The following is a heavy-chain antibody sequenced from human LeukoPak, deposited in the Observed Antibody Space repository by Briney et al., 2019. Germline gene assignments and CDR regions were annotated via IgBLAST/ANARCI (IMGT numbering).Heavy chain of an antibody. Sequence: SQTLSLTCTVSGGSISSGSYYWSWIRQPAGKGLEWIGRIYTSGSTNYNPSLKSRVTISVDTSKNQFSLKLSSVTAADTAVYYCARGPRGSRDNWFDPWGQGTLVTVSS. CDR1: GGSISSGSYY. J-gene: IGHJ5*02. CDR3: ARGPRGSRDNWFDP. CDR2: IYTSGST. V-gene: IGHV4-61*02. D-gene: IGHD3-16*01.